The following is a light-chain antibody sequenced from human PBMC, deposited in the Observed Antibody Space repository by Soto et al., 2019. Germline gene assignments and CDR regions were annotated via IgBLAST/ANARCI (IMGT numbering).Light chain of an antibody. CDR2: GVS. V-gene: IGKV1-39*01. CDR1: QGISHY. Sequence: DIQLTQSPSSLSASVGDEVTITCRASQGISHYLTWYQQKPARAPTLLIYGVSTLQSGVPSRFSGGGSGTDFTLTISNLQLEDFATYYCQRSYDAQFTFGGGTRVEIK. CDR3: QRSYDAQFT. J-gene: IGKJ4*01.